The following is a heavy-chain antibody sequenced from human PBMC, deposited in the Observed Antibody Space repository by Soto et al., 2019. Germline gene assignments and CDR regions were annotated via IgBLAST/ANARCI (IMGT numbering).Heavy chain of an antibody. CDR1: GGSISSSSYY. Sequence: SETLSLTCTVSGGSISSSSYYWGWIRQPPGKGLECIGNIHYGGSTYYNPSLKSRVTISVDMSKNQFSLKLSSVTAADSAVYYCARGIGYYFDYWGQGTLVTVSS. J-gene: IGHJ4*02. CDR3: ARGIGYYFDY. CDR2: IHYGGST. V-gene: IGHV4-39*01. D-gene: IGHD5-12*01.